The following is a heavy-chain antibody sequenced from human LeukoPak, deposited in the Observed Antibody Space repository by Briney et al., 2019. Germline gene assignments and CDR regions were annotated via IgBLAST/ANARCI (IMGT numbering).Heavy chain of an antibody. CDR2: IYYSGST. Sequence: SETLSLTCTVSGGSISTYYWSWIRQPPGKGLEWIGYIYYSGSTNYNPSLKSRVTISVDTSKNQFSLKLSSVTAADTAVYYCARDQYYDILTGYRYGMDVWGQGTTVTVSS. J-gene: IGHJ6*02. V-gene: IGHV4-59*13. CDR1: GGSISTYY. D-gene: IGHD3-9*01. CDR3: ARDQYYDILTGYRYGMDV.